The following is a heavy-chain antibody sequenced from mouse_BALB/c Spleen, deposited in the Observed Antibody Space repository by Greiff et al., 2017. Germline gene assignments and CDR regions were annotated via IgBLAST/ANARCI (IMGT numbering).Heavy chain of an antibody. CDR3: ARVYYGSTYWYFDV. CDR1: GFTFSSYA. CDR2: ISSGGST. V-gene: IGHV5-6-5*01. Sequence: EVHLVESGGGLVKPGGSLKLSCAASGFTFSSYAMSWVRQTPEKRLEWVASISSGGSTYYPDSVKGRFTISRDNARNILYLQMSSLRSEDTAMYYCARVYYGSTYWYFDVWGAGTTVTVSS. J-gene: IGHJ1*01. D-gene: IGHD1-1*01.